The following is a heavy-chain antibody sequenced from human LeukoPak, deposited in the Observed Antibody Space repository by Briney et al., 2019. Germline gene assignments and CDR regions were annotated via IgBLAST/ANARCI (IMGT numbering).Heavy chain of an antibody. V-gene: IGHV3-7*01. CDR3: ARGHIGMDV. J-gene: IGHJ6*04. CDR1: GFTFSNYW. CDR2: IKQDGSEQ. D-gene: IGHD5-12*01. Sequence: GGSLRLSCAASGFTFSNYWMAWVRQAPGKGPEWVANIKQDGSEQYYVDSVKGRFTISRDNAKNSLDLQMNRLRAEDTAVYYCARGHIGMDVWGKGTTVTVSS.